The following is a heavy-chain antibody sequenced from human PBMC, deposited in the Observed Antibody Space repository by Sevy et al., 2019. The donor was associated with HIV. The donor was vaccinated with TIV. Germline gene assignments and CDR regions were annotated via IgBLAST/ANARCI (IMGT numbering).Heavy chain of an antibody. Sequence: GGSLRLSCAASGFTFSSFGMHWVRQVPGKGLEWVSFISYDGGDKRYVVSVKGRFTISRDSSKNTLYLQMNSLRGGDTAVYYCAKDGPPYYTSGSYMYYFDYWGQGALVTVSS. CDR1: GFTFSSFG. D-gene: IGHD3-10*01. CDR3: AKDGPPYYTSGSYMYYFDY. J-gene: IGHJ4*02. CDR2: ISYDGGDK. V-gene: IGHV3-30*18.